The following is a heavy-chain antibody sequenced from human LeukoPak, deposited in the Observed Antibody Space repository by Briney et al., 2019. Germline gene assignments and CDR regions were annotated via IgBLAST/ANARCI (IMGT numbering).Heavy chain of an antibody. Sequence: ASVKVSCKASGYTFTSYYMHWVRQAPGQGLEWMGIINPSGGSTSCAQKFQGRVTMTRDTSTSTVYMELSSLRSEGTAVYYCARGSATGYFDYWGQGTLVTVSS. CDR3: ARGSATGYFDY. CDR1: GYTFTSYY. CDR2: INPSGGST. V-gene: IGHV1-46*01. J-gene: IGHJ4*02. D-gene: IGHD6-13*01.